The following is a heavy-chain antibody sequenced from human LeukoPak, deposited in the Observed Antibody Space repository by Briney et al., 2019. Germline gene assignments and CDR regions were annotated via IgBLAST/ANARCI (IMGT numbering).Heavy chain of an antibody. CDR3: ARDLVMYYYDSSGYYVDY. J-gene: IGHJ4*02. V-gene: IGHV3-7*01. CDR2: IKQDGSEK. Sequence: GGSLRLSCAASGFTFSSYWMSWVRQAPGKGLEWVAHIKQDGSEKYYVDSVKGRFTISRDNAKNSLYLQMNSLRAEDTAVYYCARDLVMYYYDSSGYYVDYWGQGTLVTVSS. D-gene: IGHD3-22*01. CDR1: GFTFSSYW.